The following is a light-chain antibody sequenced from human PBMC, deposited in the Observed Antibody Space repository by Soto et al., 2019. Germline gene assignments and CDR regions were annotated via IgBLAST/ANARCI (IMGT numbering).Light chain of an antibody. CDR1: QTVSSSY. V-gene: IGKV3-20*01. Sequence: VMLTQSPGTLSLTTGERATLSCRASQTVSSSYLAWYQQKLGQAPRLLIYGASSRATGIPDRFSGSGSGTDFTLTISRLEPEDFAVYYCQQYGSSPLTFGGGTKVAI. CDR3: QQYGSSPLT. J-gene: IGKJ4*01. CDR2: GAS.